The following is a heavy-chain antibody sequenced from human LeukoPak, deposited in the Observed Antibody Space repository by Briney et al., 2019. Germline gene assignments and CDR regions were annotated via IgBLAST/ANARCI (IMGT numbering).Heavy chain of an antibody. J-gene: IGHJ6*03. V-gene: IGHV1-69*05. CDR2: IIPIAGTA. CDR1: GGTFNVDA. CDR3: ARAPYGIYSGDYYAYYMDV. Sequence: GASVKVSCKASGGTFNVDAITWVRQAPGQGREWMGGIIPIAGTANYAQKFQGRVTITTDESTNTAYMELSSLRSEDTAVYYCARAPYGIYSGDYYAYYMDVWGKGTTVTVSS. D-gene: IGHD1-26*01.